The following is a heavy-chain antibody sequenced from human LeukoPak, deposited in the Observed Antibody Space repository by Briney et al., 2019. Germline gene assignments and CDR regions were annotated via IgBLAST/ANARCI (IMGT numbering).Heavy chain of an antibody. CDR3: TTDLPSYDYVWGSYAFDI. V-gene: IGHV3-23*01. CDR2: FSGSGNT. J-gene: IGHJ3*02. D-gene: IGHD3-16*01. CDR1: GFTFSNYA. Sequence: GGSLRLSCAASGFTFSNYAMSWVRRAPGKGLEWVSTFSGSGNTYYEDSVKGRFTISRDNSKSTLYLQMNSLKTEDTAVYYCTTDLPSYDYVWGSYAFDIWGQGTMVTVFS.